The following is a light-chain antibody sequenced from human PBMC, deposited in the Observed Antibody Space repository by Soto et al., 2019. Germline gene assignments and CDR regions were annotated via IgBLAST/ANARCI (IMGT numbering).Light chain of an antibody. V-gene: IGKV3-15*01. CDR2: GAS. Sequence: EIVMTQSPATLSVSPGERVTLSGRASQSVSSNLAWYQQKPGQAPRLLISGASTRVTGIPARFSGSGSGTDFTLTISSLQSEDFAVYYCQQYNNWPPSTFGQGTKVDIK. CDR3: QQYNNWPPST. J-gene: IGKJ1*01. CDR1: QSVSSN.